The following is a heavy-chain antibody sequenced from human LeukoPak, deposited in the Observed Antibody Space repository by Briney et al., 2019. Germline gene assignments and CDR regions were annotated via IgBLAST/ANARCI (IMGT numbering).Heavy chain of an antibody. J-gene: IGHJ4*02. Sequence: KTGGSLRLSCAATGFTFDDYAMHWVRQAPGKGLEWVSGISWNSGSIGYADSVKGRFTISRDNAKNSLYLQMNSLRAEDTALYYCAIDMYIAVAGTFDYWGQGTLVIVSS. CDR1: GFTFDDYA. CDR2: ISWNSGSI. CDR3: AIDMYIAVAGTFDY. D-gene: IGHD6-19*01. V-gene: IGHV3-9*01.